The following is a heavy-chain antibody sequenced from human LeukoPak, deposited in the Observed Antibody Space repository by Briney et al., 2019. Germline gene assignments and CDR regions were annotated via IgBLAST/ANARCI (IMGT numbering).Heavy chain of an antibody. D-gene: IGHD2-2*02. CDR2: INPNSGGT. CDR3: ARGPAGIQGRGRDWFDP. V-gene: IGHV1-2*02. Sequence: GASVKVSCKASGYTFTAYYMHWVRQAPGQGLEWMGWINPNSGGTVYAQNFQGRVTMTRDTSISTAYIELNRLRSDDTAVYYCARGPAGIQGRGRDWFDPWGQGTLVTVSS. J-gene: IGHJ5*02. CDR1: GYTFTAYY.